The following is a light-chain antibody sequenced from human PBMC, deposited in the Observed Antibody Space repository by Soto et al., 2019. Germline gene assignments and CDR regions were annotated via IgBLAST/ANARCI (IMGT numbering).Light chain of an antibody. CDR2: AAS. J-gene: IGKJ4*01. CDR3: QQSYIDLT. CDR1: QSISSY. Sequence: DIQMTQSPSSLSASVGDRVTITCRASQSISSYLNWYQQKPGKAPKLLIYAASNLQSGVPSRFRGSGSGTDFTLTITSLQPEDFATYYCQQSYIDLTFGGGTKVEIK. V-gene: IGKV1-39*01.